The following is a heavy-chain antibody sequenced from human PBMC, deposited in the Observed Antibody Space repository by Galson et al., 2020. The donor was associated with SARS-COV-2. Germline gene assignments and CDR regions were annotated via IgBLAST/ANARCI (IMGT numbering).Heavy chain of an antibody. CDR3: AGAPRGYDYGMDV. J-gene: IGHJ6*02. CDR1: AFTVSRNY. D-gene: IGHD3-10*01. CDR2: IYVGGDT. V-gene: IGHV3-53*05. Sequence: GGSLRLSCAASAFTVSRNYMRWVRQAPGKGLEWVSDIYVGGDTFYADSVKGRFTISRDSLKNTLYLQINSLRAEDTAVYYCAGAPRGYDYGMDVWGQGTTVTVSS.